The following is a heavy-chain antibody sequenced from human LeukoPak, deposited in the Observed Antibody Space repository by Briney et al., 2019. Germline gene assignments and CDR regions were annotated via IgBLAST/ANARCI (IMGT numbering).Heavy chain of an antibody. CDR1: GYTFTSYY. J-gene: IGHJ4*02. CDR3: ARVLEQWPVHFDY. D-gene: IGHD6-19*01. Sequence: ASVKVSCKASGYTFTSYYMHWVRQAPGQGLEWMGIINPSGGSTSYAQKFQGRVTMTRDTSTSTVYMELRSLRSDDTAVYYCARVLEQWPVHFDYWGQGTLVTVSS. V-gene: IGHV1-46*01. CDR2: INPSGGST.